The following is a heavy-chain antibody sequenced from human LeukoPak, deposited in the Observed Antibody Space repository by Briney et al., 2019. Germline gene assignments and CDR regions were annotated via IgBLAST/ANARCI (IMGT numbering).Heavy chain of an antibody. J-gene: IGHJ4*02. CDR2: TSAYNGNT. CDR1: GYTFTSYG. CDR3: ARGGRRYSSGWYAGGDY. V-gene: IGHV1-18*01. D-gene: IGHD6-19*01. Sequence: GASVKVSCKASGYTFTSYGISWVRQAPGQGLEWMGWTSAYNGNTNYAQKLQGRVTMTTDTSTSTAYMELRSLRSDDTAVYYCARGGRRYSSGWYAGGDYWGQGTLVTVSS.